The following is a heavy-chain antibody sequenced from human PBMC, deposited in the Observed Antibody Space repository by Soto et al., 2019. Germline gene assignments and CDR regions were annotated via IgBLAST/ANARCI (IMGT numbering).Heavy chain of an antibody. J-gene: IGHJ6*02. D-gene: IGHD3-10*01. Sequence: ASVKVSCKASGYTFTSYYMHWVRQAPGQGLEWMGIINPSGGSTNYAQKFQGRVTMTRDTSTSTVYMELSSLRSEDTAVYYCARDMSTMLRGGMNYYYGMDVWGQGTTVTVSS. V-gene: IGHV1-46*03. CDR2: INPSGGST. CDR3: ARDMSTMLRGGMNYYYGMDV. CDR1: GYTFTSYY.